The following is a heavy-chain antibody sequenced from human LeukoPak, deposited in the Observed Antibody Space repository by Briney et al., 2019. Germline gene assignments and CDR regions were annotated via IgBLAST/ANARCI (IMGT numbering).Heavy chain of an antibody. Sequence: SETLSLTCAVYGGSFSGYYWSWIRQPPGKGLEWIGEIYHSGSTNYNPSLKSRVTMSVDTSKNQFSLKLSSVTAADTAEYFCARESRRSYCNEYWGQGTLVTVSS. V-gene: IGHV4-34*01. CDR3: ARESRRSYCNEY. CDR2: IYHSGST. J-gene: IGHJ4*02. D-gene: IGHD2-2*01. CDR1: GGSFSGYY.